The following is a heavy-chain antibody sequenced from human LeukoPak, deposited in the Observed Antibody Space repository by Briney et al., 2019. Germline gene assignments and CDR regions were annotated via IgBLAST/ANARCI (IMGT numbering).Heavy chain of an antibody. CDR2: ISYDGVNK. CDR1: GFTFDNFP. J-gene: IGHJ3*02. D-gene: IGHD6-19*01. V-gene: IGHV3-30*14. Sequence: PGGSLRLSCAASGFTFDNFPLHWVRQAPGKGLEWVAAISYDGVNKYYADSVQGRFIISRDNSQSTLSLQMSSLRAEDTAVYYCARGAVAGHDAFDIWGQGTMVTVSS. CDR3: ARGAVAGHDAFDI.